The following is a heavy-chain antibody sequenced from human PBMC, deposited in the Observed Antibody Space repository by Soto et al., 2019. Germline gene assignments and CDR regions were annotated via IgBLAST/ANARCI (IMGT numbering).Heavy chain of an antibody. D-gene: IGHD3-22*01. Sequence: SETLSLTCAVYGGSFSGYYWSWIRQPPGKGLEWIGEINHTGSTNYNPSLKSRVTISVDTSKNQFSLKLSSVTAADTATYYCARLSSQIGYYLYNHFYMQVWGKGTMVTVSS. CDR1: GGSFSGYY. V-gene: IGHV4-34*01. CDR2: INHTGST. J-gene: IGHJ6*03. CDR3: ARLSSQIGYYLYNHFYMQV.